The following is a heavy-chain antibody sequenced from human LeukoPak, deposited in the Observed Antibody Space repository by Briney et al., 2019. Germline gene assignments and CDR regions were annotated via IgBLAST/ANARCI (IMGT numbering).Heavy chain of an antibody. J-gene: IGHJ4*02. CDR3: ARDLRMVRGFRDYYFDY. V-gene: IGHV1-69*13. D-gene: IGHD3-10*01. Sequence: SVKVSCKASGGTFSSYAISWVRQAPGQGLEWMGGIIPIFGTANYAQKFQGRVTITAGESTSTAYMELSSLRSEDTAVYYCARDLRMVRGFRDYYFDYWGQGTLVTVSS. CDR2: IIPIFGTA. CDR1: GGTFSSYA.